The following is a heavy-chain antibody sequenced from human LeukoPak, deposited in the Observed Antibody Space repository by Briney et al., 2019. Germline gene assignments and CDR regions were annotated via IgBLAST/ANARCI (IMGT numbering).Heavy chain of an antibody. CDR1: GFTFNRYN. Sequence: QTGGSLRLSCAASGFTFNRYNMNWVRQAPGKGLEWVSYISSSGSTIYYADSVRGRFTISRDNAKNSLYLQMNSLRAEDTAVYYCARGRITMIVVVPFDYWGQGTLVTVSS. V-gene: IGHV3-48*03. CDR2: ISSSGSTI. CDR3: ARGRITMIVVVPFDY. J-gene: IGHJ4*02. D-gene: IGHD3-22*01.